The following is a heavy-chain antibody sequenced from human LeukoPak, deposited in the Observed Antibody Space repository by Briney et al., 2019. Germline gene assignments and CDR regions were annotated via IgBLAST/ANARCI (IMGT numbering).Heavy chain of an antibody. CDR1: GFTFSRYA. V-gene: IGHV3-21*01. CDR2: ISSSGTYI. D-gene: IGHD1-14*01. J-gene: IGHJ2*01. CDR3: ARVSESEWYFDL. Sequence: GGSLKLPCAASGFTFSRYAMNWVRQAPGKGLEWVSSISSSGTYINYADSVKGRFTLSRDNAKNSLSLQMNSLRAEDTAVYSCARVSESEWYFDLWGRGTLVTVSS.